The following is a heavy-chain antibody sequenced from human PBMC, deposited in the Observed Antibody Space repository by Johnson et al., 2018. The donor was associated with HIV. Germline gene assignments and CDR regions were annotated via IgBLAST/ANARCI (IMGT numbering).Heavy chain of an antibody. V-gene: IGHV3-30*03. CDR2: ISYDGSNK. CDR3: ARGGAAAGPDAFDI. D-gene: IGHD6-13*01. J-gene: IGHJ3*02. Sequence: QEQLVESGGGVVQPGRSLRLSCAASGFTFSSYGMHWVRQAPGKGLEWVAVISYDGSNKYYADSVKGRFTISRDNSKNTLYLQMNSLRAEDTAVYYCARGGAAAGPDAFDIWGQGTMVTVSS. CDR1: GFTFSSYG.